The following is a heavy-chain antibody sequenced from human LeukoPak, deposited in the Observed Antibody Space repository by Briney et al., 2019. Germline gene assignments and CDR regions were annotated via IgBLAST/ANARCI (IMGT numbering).Heavy chain of an antibody. J-gene: IGHJ4*02. Sequence: GGSLRLSCAASGFTFDDYAMHWVRQAPGKGLEWVSGISWNSGSIGYADSVKGRFTISRDNSKNTLYLQMNSLRAEDTAVYYCARSPEAYYFDYWGQGTLVTVSS. CDR3: ARSPEAYYFDY. V-gene: IGHV3-9*01. CDR1: GFTFDDYA. CDR2: ISWNSGSI.